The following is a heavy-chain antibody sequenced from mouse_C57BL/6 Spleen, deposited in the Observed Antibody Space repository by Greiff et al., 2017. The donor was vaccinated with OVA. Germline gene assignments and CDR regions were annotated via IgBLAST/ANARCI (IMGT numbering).Heavy chain of an antibody. Sequence: QVQLKESGPGLVQPSQSLSITCTVSGFSLTSYGVHWVRQSPGKGLEWLGVIWSGGSTDYNAAFISSLSISTDNSKSQVFFKMNSLQADDTAIYXCARKRGNYVDWYFDVWGTGTTVTVSS. CDR3: ARKRGNYVDWYFDV. V-gene: IGHV2-2*01. J-gene: IGHJ1*03. D-gene: IGHD2-1*01. CDR1: GFSLTSYG. CDR2: IWSGGST.